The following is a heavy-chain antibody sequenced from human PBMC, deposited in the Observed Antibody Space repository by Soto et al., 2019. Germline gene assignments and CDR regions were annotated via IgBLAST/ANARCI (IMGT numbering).Heavy chain of an antibody. CDR2: INPNGGST. D-gene: IGHD1-26*01. V-gene: IGHV1-46*01. CDR1: GYTFTSYY. J-gene: IGHJ4*02. Sequence: ASVKVSWKASGYTFTSYYMHWVRQAPGQGLEWMGIINPNGGSTYYAQKFQGRVTMTRDTSTSTVYMEVSSLRSEDTAVYYCARELWDNSGSLPYDFRAQGTLDTVSS. CDR3: ARELWDNSGSLPYDF.